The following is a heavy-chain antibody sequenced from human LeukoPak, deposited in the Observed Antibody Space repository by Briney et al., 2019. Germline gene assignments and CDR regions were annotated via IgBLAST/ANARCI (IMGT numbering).Heavy chain of an antibody. Sequence: SGGTLRLSCGASGVTFSSNVMSWVRQAPAKGLERVPAISGCGGSTYYADPVKSRLTISRDNSKNTLYLQMNSLRAEDTAVYYCARDPGYWGQGTLVTVSS. CDR2: ISGCGGST. J-gene: IGHJ4*02. CDR1: GVTFSSNV. V-gene: IGHV3-23*01. CDR3: ARDPGY.